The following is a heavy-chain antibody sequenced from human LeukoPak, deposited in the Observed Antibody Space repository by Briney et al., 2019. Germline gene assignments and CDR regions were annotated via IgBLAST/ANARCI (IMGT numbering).Heavy chain of an antibody. CDR1: GFSFSTYS. Sequence: GGSLRLSCATSGFSFSTYSMNWVRQAPGKGLEWVSYIHSGGTTIYYADSVKGRFTISGDNAKNSLYLQMNSLRDEDTAVYHCARDPHALDYWGQGTLVTVSS. J-gene: IGHJ4*02. V-gene: IGHV3-48*02. CDR2: IHSGGTTI. CDR3: ARDPHALDY.